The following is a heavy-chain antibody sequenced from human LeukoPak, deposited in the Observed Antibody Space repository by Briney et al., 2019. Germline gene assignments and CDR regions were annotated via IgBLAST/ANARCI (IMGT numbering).Heavy chain of an antibody. V-gene: IGHV3-21*01. CDR2: ISSSSSYI. CDR1: GFTFSSYS. CDR3: AKDYGWFGELYWGYFDY. D-gene: IGHD3-10*01. Sequence: PGGSLRLSCAASGFTFSSYSMNWVRQAPGKGLEWVSSISSSSSYIYYADSVKGRFTISRDNAKNSLYLQMNSLRAEDTAVYYCAKDYGWFGELYWGYFDYWGQGTLVTVSS. J-gene: IGHJ4*02.